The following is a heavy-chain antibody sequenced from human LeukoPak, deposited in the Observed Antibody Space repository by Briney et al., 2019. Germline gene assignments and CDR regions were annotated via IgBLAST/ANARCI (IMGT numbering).Heavy chain of an antibody. CDR2: INQDGSAR. CDR3: GRGPGYRSDY. V-gene: IGHV3-7*04. J-gene: IGHJ4*02. CDR1: GLTFNSYW. D-gene: IGHD5-12*01. Sequence: GGSLRLSCAASGLTFNSYWMTWVRQAPGKGLEWVANINQDGSARNYEASVKGRFTISRDNAEHSLYLQMNSLRAEDTAVYYCGRGPGYRSDYWGQGTLVTVSS.